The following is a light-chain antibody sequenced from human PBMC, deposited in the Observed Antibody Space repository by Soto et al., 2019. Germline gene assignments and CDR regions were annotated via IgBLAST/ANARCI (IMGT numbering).Light chain of an antibody. CDR1: QSVSSGY. J-gene: IGKJ1*01. V-gene: IGKV3-11*01. CDR2: DAS. Sequence: EIVLTQSPGTLSLSPGERASLSCRAIQSVSSGYLAWYQQKPGQAPRLLIYDASNRATGIPARFSGSGSGTDFTLTISSLEPEDFAVYYCQQRSNWPPWTFGQGTKVDI. CDR3: QQRSNWPPWT.